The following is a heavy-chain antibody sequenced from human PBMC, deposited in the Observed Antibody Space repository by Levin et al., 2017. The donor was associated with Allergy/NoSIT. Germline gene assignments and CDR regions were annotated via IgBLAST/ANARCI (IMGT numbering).Heavy chain of an antibody. CDR3: ARVAGPHYYDSSGYLFDI. V-gene: IGHV1-18*01. J-gene: IGHJ3*02. Sequence: ASVKVSCQASGYTFTNYGITWVRQAPGQGLEWMGWISAYNGNTNYAQKLQGRVTMTTDTSTSTAYMELRSLRSDDTAVYYCARVAGPHYYDSSGYLFDIWGQGTMVTVSS. CDR2: ISAYNGNT. D-gene: IGHD3-22*01. CDR1: GYTFTNYG.